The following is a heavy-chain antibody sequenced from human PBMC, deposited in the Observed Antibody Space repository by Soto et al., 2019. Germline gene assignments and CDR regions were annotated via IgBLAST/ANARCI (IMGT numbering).Heavy chain of an antibody. V-gene: IGHV3-30*03. CDR3: ATVGRQSMIYYYDGMDV. CDR2: ISYDGSKE. CDR1: GFNFSTYG. D-gene: IGHD3-10*01. J-gene: IGHJ6*02. Sequence: QEQLAEAGGGVVQPGNSLRLSCAASGFNFSTYGMHWVRQVPGQGPEWVAVISYDGSKETYADSVKGRFTISRHNSKTTVYLQMNCLRVEDTALYYCATVGRQSMIYYYDGMDVWGQGTSVTVSS.